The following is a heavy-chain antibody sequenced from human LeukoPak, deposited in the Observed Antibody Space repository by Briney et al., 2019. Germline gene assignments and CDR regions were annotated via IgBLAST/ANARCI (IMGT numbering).Heavy chain of an antibody. V-gene: IGHV3-9*03. CDR3: AKGTMIVVAVGDYFDY. CDR2: ISWNSVNI. D-gene: IGHD3-22*01. J-gene: IGHJ4*02. CDR1: GFTLDDYA. Sequence: GRSLRLSCAASGFTLDDYAMHWVRQAPGKGLEWASGISWNSVNIGYADSVKGRFTISRDNAKNSLYLQMNSLRAEDMALYYCAKGTMIVVAVGDYFDYWGQGTLVTVSS.